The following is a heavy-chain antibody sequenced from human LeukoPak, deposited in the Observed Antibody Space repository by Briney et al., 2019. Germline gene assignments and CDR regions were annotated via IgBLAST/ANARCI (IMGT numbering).Heavy chain of an antibody. CDR3: ARDGFFGVVAVWYYFDY. V-gene: IGHV1-69*05. D-gene: IGHD2-15*01. CDR1: GGTFSSYA. J-gene: IGHJ4*02. Sequence: SVKVSCKASGGTFSSYAISWVRQAPGQGLEWMGGIIPIFGTGNYAQKLQGRVTMTTDTSTGTAYMELRSLRSDDTAVYYCARDGFFGVVAVWYYFDYWGQGTLVTVSS. CDR2: IIPIFGTG.